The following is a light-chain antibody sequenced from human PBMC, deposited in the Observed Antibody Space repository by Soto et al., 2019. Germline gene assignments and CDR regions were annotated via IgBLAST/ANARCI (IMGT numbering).Light chain of an antibody. Sequence: QSALTQPASVSGPPGQSITISCTGTSSDVGGYNYVSWYQQYPGKAPKLMIYEVSKRPSGVPDRFSGSKSGNTASLTVSGLQAEDEADYYCSSYTGGNPSYVFGTGTKVTVL. CDR2: EVS. J-gene: IGLJ1*01. V-gene: IGLV2-8*01. CDR1: SSDVGGYNY. CDR3: SSYTGGNPSYV.